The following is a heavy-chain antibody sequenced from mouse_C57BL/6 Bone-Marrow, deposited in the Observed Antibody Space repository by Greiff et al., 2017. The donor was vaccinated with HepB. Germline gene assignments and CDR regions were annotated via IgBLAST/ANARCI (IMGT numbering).Heavy chain of an antibody. Sequence: EVKLMESEGGLVQPGSSMKLSCTASGFTFSDYYMAWVRQVPEKGLEWVANINYDGSSTYYLDSLKSRFIISRDNAKNILYLQMSSLKSEDTATYYCARDSPTTTVDYWYFDVWGTGTTVTVSS. J-gene: IGHJ1*03. CDR1: GFTFSDYY. V-gene: IGHV5-16*01. D-gene: IGHD1-1*01. CDR2: INYDGSST. CDR3: ARDSPTTTVDYWYFDV.